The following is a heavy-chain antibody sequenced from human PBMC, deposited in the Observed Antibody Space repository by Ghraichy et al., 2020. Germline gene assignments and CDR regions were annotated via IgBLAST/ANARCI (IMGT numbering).Heavy chain of an antibody. Sequence: GGSLRLSCAASGVTFSSYAMSWVRQAPGKGLEWVSTIRGSGGSTYYADSVKGRFTTSRDNSKNTLYLQMNSLRAEDTAVYYCAKQTDSSSWKSFDYWGQGTLVTVSS. J-gene: IGHJ4*02. CDR3: AKQTDSSSWKSFDY. CDR1: GVTFSSYA. D-gene: IGHD6-13*01. V-gene: IGHV3-23*01. CDR2: IRGSGGST.